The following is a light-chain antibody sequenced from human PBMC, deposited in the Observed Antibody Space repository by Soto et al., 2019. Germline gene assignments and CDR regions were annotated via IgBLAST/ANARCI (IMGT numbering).Light chain of an antibody. V-gene: IGKV3-11*01. CDR3: QQRSNGPSYT. CDR2: EAS. J-gene: IGKJ2*01. Sequence: EIVLTQSPATLSLSPGERATLSCRASQSVSSYLAWYQQKPGQAPRLLIYEASNRATGIPARFSGSGSGTDFTLTISSLEPEDFAVYYCQQRSNGPSYTFRQGTKLEIK. CDR1: QSVSSY.